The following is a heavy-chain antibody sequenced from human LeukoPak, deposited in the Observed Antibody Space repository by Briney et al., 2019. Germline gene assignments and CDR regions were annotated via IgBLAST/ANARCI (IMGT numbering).Heavy chain of an antibody. CDR2: ISGSGGST. Sequence: GGSLRLSCAASGFTFSSYAMSWVRQAPGKGLEWVSAISGSGGSTYYADSVKGRFTISRDNSKNTLYLQMSSLRAEDTAVYYCVKDSPYDWAKSDYWGQGTLVTVSS. CDR1: GFTFSSYA. J-gene: IGHJ4*02. CDR3: VKDSPYDWAKSDY. D-gene: IGHD5-12*01. V-gene: IGHV3-23*01.